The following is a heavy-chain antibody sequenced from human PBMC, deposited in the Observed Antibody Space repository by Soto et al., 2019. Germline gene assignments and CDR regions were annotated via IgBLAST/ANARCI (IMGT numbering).Heavy chain of an antibody. Sequence: QVQLVQSGAEVKKPGSSVKVSCKASGGTFSSYTVSWVRQAPGQGLEWMGRIVPILGVPNYAQRFQGRVTITADKGTNAAYMGLSSLRSEDTAVYYCARGRYAYGSGRTIDSWGQGTLVTVSS. V-gene: IGHV1-69*02. CDR2: IVPILGVP. CDR3: ARGRYAYGSGRTIDS. D-gene: IGHD3-10*01. CDR1: GGTFSSYT. J-gene: IGHJ4*02.